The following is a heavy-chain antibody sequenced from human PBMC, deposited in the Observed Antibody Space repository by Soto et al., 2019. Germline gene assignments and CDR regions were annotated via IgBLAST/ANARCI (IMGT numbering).Heavy chain of an antibody. CDR1: GFTFSTFG. D-gene: IGHD1-7*01. CDR2: IWNGRNSE. J-gene: IGHJ4*02. Sequence: QVQLVESGGGVVQPGRSPRLSCAASGFTFSTFGMHWVRQSPGKGLEWVAVIWNGRNSEDYADSVKGRFTISRDNSRNTLYLQMNSLRAEDTAMYYCVTERRNYEFDYWGQGILVTVSS. V-gene: IGHV3-33*01. CDR3: VTERRNYEFDY.